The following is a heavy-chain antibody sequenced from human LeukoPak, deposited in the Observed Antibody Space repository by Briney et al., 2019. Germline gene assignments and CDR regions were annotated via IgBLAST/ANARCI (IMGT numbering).Heavy chain of an antibody. CDR2: INPNSGGT. CDR1: GYTFTGYY. Sequence: GASVRVSCKASGYTFTGYYMHWVRQAPGQGLEWMGWINPNSGGTNYAQKFQGRVTMTRDTSISTAYMELSRLGSDDTAVYYCARDYYGGNSLYYFDYWGQGTLVTVSS. V-gene: IGHV1-2*02. D-gene: IGHD4-23*01. J-gene: IGHJ4*02. CDR3: ARDYYGGNSLYYFDY.